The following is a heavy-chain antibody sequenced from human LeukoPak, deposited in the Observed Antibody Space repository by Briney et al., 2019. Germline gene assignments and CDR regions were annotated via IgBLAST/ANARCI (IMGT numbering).Heavy chain of an antibody. D-gene: IGHD3-3*01. CDR2: MNPNSGNT. Sequence: ASVKVSCKASGYTFTGYYMHWVRQAPGQGLEWMGWMNPNSGNTGYAQKFQGRVTMTRNTSISTAYMELSSLRSEDTAVYYCARGPYDFWSGYYYYYMDVWGKGTTVTVSS. V-gene: IGHV1-8*02. CDR3: ARGPYDFWSGYYYYYMDV. CDR1: GYTFTGYY. J-gene: IGHJ6*03.